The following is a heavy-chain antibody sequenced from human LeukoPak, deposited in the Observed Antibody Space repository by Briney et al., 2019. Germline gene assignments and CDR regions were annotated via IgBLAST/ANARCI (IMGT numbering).Heavy chain of an antibody. J-gene: IGHJ4*02. D-gene: IGHD3-10*01. CDR3: ARDRGSDQYFDY. V-gene: IGHV4-59*01. CDR1: GGSISSYY. CDR2: VYFTGST. Sequence: SETLSLTCTVSGGSISSYYWSWIRQPPGEGLEWIGYVYFTGSTNYNPSLKSRVTISVDTSHNQFSLRLSSVTAADTAVYYCARDRGSDQYFDYWGQGTLVTVSS.